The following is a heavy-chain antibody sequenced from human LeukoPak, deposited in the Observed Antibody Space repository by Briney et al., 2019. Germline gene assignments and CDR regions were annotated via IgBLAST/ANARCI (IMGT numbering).Heavy chain of an antibody. V-gene: IGHV5-10-1*01. CDR2: IDPSDSYT. D-gene: IGHD2-2*01. CDR3: ARGYCSSTSCYVDWFDP. J-gene: IGHJ5*02. Sequence: PGESLKISCKGSGYSFTSYWIGWVRQMPGKGLEWMGRIDPSDSYTNYSPSFQGHVTISADKSISTAYLQWSSLKASDTAMYYCARGYCSSTSCYVDWFDPWGQGTLVTVSS. CDR1: GYSFTSYW.